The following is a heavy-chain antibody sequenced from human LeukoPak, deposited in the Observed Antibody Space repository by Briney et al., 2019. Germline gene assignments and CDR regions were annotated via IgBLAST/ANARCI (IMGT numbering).Heavy chain of an antibody. V-gene: IGHV4-59*08. CDR3: ARLKGYYGAGGGYFDY. J-gene: IGHJ4*02. CDR1: GGSISSYY. CDR2: IYYSGST. D-gene: IGHD3-10*01. Sequence: PSETLSLTCTVSGGSISSYYWSWIRQPPRKGLDWIGYIYYSGSTNYNPSLKSRVTISVDTSKNQFPLKRSSVPAADTAGYYCARLKGYYGAGGGYFDYWGQGTLVTVSS.